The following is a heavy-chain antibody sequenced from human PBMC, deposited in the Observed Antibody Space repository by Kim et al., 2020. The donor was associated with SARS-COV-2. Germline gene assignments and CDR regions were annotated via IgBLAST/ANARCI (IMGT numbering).Heavy chain of an antibody. CDR2: IRSKAKNKAS. D-gene: IGHD4-17*01. CDR3: ATYTDYFFNY. V-gene: IGHV3-73*01. J-gene: IGHJ6*01. Sequence: GGSLRLSCSASGFIFSCSTMHWVRQASGKGLEWVSRIRSKAKNKASEDTVSVKVSFTVSRDDSTNTPHLQMIGLKTEDTAEYYYATYTDYFFNY. CDR1: GFIFSCST.